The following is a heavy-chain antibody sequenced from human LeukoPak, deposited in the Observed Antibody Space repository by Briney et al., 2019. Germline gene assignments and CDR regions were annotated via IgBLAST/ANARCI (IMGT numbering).Heavy chain of an antibody. J-gene: IGHJ4*02. D-gene: IGHD2-2*01. V-gene: IGHV4-30-4*08. CDR3: ARDCSSTSCYL. CDR2: IYYSGST. Sequence: SETLSLTCTVSGGSITSYSWSWIRQPPGKGLEWIGYIYYSGSTYYNPSLKSRVTISVDTSKNQFSLKLSSVTAADTAVYYCARDCSSTSCYLGGQGTLVTVSS. CDR1: GGSITSYS.